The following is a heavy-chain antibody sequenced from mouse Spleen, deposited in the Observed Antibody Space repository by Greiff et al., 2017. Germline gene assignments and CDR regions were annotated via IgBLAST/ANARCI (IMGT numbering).Heavy chain of an antibody. CDR2: ISNLAYSI. V-gene: IGHV5-15*04. J-gene: IGHJ1*01. CDR1: GFTFSDYG. D-gene: IGHD4-1*01. Sequence: DVKLVESGGGLVKPGGSLKLSCAASGFTFSDYGMAWVRQAPGKGPEWVAFISNLAYSIYYADTVTGRFTISRENAKNTLYLEMSSLRSEDTAMYYCARRRELGPWYFDVWGAGTTVTVSS. CDR3: ARRRELGPWYFDV.